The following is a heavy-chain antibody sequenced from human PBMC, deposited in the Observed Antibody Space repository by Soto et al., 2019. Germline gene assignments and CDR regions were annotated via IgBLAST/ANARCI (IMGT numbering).Heavy chain of an antibody. D-gene: IGHD1-26*01. Sequence: QVQLVQSGAEVKKPGASVKLSCKASGYTFITYWMHWVRQAPGQGLEWMGLIKPRGGDTTYAQGFQGRVTMTRDTSTSTVYMELTSLTSEATAVYYCTTGGGKSYDHWGQGTPVTVSS. V-gene: IGHV1-46*03. CDR3: TTGGGKSYDH. CDR2: IKPRGGDT. CDR1: GYTFITYW. J-gene: IGHJ4*02.